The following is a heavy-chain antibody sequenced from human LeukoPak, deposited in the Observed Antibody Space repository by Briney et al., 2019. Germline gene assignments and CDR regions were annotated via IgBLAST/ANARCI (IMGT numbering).Heavy chain of an antibody. CDR2: ISGSGGST. V-gene: IGHV3-23*01. Sequence: PGGSLRLSCAASGFTFSSYGMSWVRQAPGKGLEWVSAISGSGGSTYYADSVKGRFTISRDNAKNSLYLQMNSLRAEDTAVYYCSREGPATPFDPWGQGTLVTVSS. CDR3: SREGPATPFDP. D-gene: IGHD6-25*01. CDR1: GFTFSSYG. J-gene: IGHJ5*02.